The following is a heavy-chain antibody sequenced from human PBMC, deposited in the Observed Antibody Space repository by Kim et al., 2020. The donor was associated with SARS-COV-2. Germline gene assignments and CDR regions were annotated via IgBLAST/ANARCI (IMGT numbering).Heavy chain of an antibody. Sequence: GGSLRLSCVGSGFTFSSHWMNWVRQAPGKGLEWVANIKQDGSDKYSVDSVKGRFTISRDNAQNSLYLQMNSLRAEDTAVYYCARDRSENFLDLECWGQGTLVTVSS. CDR2: IKQDGSDK. D-gene: IGHD1-1*01. J-gene: IGHJ4*02. CDR1: GFTFSSHW. V-gene: IGHV3-7*03. CDR3: ARDRSENFLDLEC.